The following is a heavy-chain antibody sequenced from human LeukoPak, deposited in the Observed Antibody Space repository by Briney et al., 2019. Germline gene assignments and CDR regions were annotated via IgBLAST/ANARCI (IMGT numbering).Heavy chain of an antibody. Sequence: PGRSLRLSCAASGFTFSSYGMHWVRQAPGKGLEWVAVIWNDGSKTYYADSVKGRLTISRDNSKNTLYLQIDSLRAEDTAVYYCAREHYLTTPYTSGWLYYFDYWGQGTLVTVSP. CDR3: AREHYLTTPYTSGWLYYFDY. CDR2: IWNDGSKT. CDR1: GFTFSSYG. V-gene: IGHV3-33*01. D-gene: IGHD6-13*01. J-gene: IGHJ4*02.